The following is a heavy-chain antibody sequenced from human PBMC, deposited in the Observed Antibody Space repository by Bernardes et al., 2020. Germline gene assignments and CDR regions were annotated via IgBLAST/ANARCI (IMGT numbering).Heavy chain of an antibody. J-gene: IGHJ4*02. CDR3: ARGVIAAAVNDY. Sequence: ASVKVSCKASGYTFINYDINWVRQSPGQGLEWMGWISGYNGDTNYAQKLQGRVTMTTDTSTTTAYMELRSLRSDDTAVYYCARGVIAAAVNDYWGQGTLVNVSS. CDR2: ISGYNGDT. V-gene: IGHV1-18*01. D-gene: IGHD6-13*01. CDR1: GYTFINYD.